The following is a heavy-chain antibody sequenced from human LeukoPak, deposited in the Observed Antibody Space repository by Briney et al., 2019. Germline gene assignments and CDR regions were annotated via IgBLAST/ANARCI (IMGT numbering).Heavy chain of an antibody. CDR2: IRYDGSNK. Sequence: GGSLRLSCAASGFTFSSYGMHWVRQAPGKGLEWVAFIRYDGSNKYYADSVKGRFTISRDNSKTKLYLQMNSLRAEDAAVYYCARGPPYYDILTGPLGGFDYWGQGTLVTVSS. CDR1: GFTFSSYG. J-gene: IGHJ4*02. V-gene: IGHV3-30*02. D-gene: IGHD3-9*01. CDR3: ARGPPYYDILTGPLGGFDY.